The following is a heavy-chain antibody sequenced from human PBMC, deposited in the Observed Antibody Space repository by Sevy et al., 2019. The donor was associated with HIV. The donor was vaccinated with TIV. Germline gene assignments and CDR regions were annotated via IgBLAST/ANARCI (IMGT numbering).Heavy chain of an antibody. Sequence: ASVKVSCKTSGYTFTSNDISWVRQAPGQGLEWMGWISAYNRNTNYAQKLQGRVTMTTDTSTSTAYMELRSLRSDDTAVYYCAREKRQSSGWYYFDYWGQGTLVTVSS. CDR2: ISAYNRNT. J-gene: IGHJ4*02. CDR3: AREKRQSSGWYYFDY. CDR1: GYTFTSND. V-gene: IGHV1-18*01. D-gene: IGHD6-19*01.